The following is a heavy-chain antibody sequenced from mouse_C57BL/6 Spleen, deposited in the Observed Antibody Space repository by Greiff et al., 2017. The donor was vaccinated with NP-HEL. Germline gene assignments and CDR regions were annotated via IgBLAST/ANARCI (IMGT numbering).Heavy chain of an antibody. CDR3: TRFEGGPFHFDY. D-gene: IGHD3-3*01. CDR2: IDPETGGT. CDR1: GYTFTDYE. V-gene: IGHV1-15*01. J-gene: IGHJ2*01. Sequence: VKLMESGAELVRPGASVTLSCKASGYTFTDYEMHWVKQTPVHGLEWIGAIDPETGGTAYNQKFKGKAILTADKSYSTAYMELRSLTSEDSAVYYCTRFEGGPFHFDYWGQGTTLTVSS.